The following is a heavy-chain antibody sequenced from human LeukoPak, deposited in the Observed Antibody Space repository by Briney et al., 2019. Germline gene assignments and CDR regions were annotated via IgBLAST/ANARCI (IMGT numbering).Heavy chain of an antibody. CDR1: GGSIISYY. CDR2: IYPSGST. D-gene: IGHD3-22*01. CDR3: ARLKFYDSTGYTPGYYMDV. Sequence: SETLSLTCTVSGGSIISYYWSWVRQSAGKGLDWIGRIYPSGSTEYNTSLKSRVTMSVDMSKKQFSLKLTSVTAADTAVYYCARLKFYDSTGYTPGYYMDVWGKGTTVTVSS. V-gene: IGHV4-4*07. J-gene: IGHJ6*03.